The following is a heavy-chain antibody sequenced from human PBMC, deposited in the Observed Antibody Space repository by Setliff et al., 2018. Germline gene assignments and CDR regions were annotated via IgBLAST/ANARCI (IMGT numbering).Heavy chain of an antibody. V-gene: IGHV7-4-1*02. CDR2: TNTNTGNP. Sequence: ASVKVSCKASGYTFTTYAISWMRQAPGQGLEWMGWTNTNTGNPSYAQGFTGRFVFSLDTSVSTAYLQISSLKAEDTALYYCARASRFGTIKYRGDYYMDVWGKGTTVTVSS. J-gene: IGHJ6*03. CDR3: ARASRFGTIKYRGDYYMDV. CDR1: GYTFTTYA. D-gene: IGHD3-10*01.